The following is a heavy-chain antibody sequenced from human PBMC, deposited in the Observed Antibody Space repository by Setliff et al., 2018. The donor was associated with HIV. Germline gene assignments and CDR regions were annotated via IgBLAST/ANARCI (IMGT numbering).Heavy chain of an antibody. J-gene: IGHJ5*02. V-gene: IGHV1-69*10. CDR1: GGTFSSYA. CDR2: IIPIIGIT. CDR3: AKDRGRGNWLDP. Sequence: SVKVSCKASGGTFSSYAISWVRQAPGQGLEWMGGIIPIIGITNQAQKFQGRVTITADKSTNTAYMELSNLRSEDTAVYYCAKDRGRGNWLDPWGQGTLVTVSS. D-gene: IGHD3-16*01.